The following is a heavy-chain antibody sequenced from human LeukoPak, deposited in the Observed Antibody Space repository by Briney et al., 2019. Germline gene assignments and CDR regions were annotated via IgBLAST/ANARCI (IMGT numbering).Heavy chain of an antibody. CDR1: GGSISSGSYY. J-gene: IGHJ3*02. CDR2: IYTSGST. CDR3: AREIDYYDSSGFLEAFDI. V-gene: IGHV4-61*02. D-gene: IGHD3-22*01. Sequence: SETLSLTCTVSGGSISSGSYYWSWIRQPAGKGLEWIGRIYTSGSTNYNPSLKSRVTISVVTSKNQFSLKLSSVTAADTAVYYCAREIDYYDSSGFLEAFDIWGQGTMVTVSS.